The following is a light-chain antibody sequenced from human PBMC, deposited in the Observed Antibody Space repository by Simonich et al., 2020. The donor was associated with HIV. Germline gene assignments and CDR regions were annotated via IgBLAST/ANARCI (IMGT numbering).Light chain of an antibody. CDR3: QQYYSTPTWT. CDR1: QSVLYSSNNNNY. CDR2: LAS. J-gene: IGKJ1*01. Sequence: DIVMTQSPDSLAVSLGERATINCKSSQSVLYSSNNNNYLAWYQQKPGQPPNLLIYLASTRESGVPDRVSGSGSGTDFTLTISSLQAEDVAVYYCQQYYSTPTWTFGQGTKVEIK. V-gene: IGKV4-1*01.